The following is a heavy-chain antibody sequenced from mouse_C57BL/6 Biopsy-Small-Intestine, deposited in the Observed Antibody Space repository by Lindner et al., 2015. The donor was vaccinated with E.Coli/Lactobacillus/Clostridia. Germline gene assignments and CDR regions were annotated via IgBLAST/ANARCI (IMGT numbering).Heavy chain of an antibody. Sequence: SVKVSCKASGGTFNNDAVSWVRQAPGQGLEWMGGIIPFSGTTNYAQKLQDRLTITADKSTGTAYMELSSLRSEDTAVYYCVRPSHHSDGYYLPWYFDLWGRGTLAHCLL. CDR2: IIPFSGTT. D-gene: IGHD2-3*01. CDR1: GGTFNNDA. J-gene: IGHJ1*01. CDR3: VRPSHHSDGYYLPWYFDL. V-gene: IGHV1S126*01.